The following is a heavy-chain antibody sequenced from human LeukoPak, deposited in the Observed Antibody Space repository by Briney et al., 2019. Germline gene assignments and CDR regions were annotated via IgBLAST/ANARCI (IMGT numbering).Heavy chain of an antibody. Sequence: PSETLSPTCAVYNGSFSGFYWSWIRQSPEKGLEWIGEVNHGGDTNYNPSLKSRVTISVDTSKNQFSLKLSSVSAADTAVYYCAREVFRAPGAVVTTRRLGGYYFDYWGQGTLVTVSS. D-gene: IGHD4-11*01. CDR3: AREVFRAPGAVVTTRRLGGYYFDY. J-gene: IGHJ4*02. CDR1: NGSFSGFY. V-gene: IGHV4-34*01. CDR2: VNHGGDT.